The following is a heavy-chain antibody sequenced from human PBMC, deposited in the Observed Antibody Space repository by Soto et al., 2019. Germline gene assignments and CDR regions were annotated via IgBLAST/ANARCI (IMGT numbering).Heavy chain of an antibody. CDR2: ISTSSTYI. CDR1: GFTFSSYS. J-gene: IGHJ6*02. D-gene: IGHD4-17*01. Sequence: EVQLVESGGGLVKPGGSLRLSCAASGFTFSSYSMNWVRQAPGKGLEWVSSISTSSTYIYYADSLKGRFNISRDNAKNLLYLQMNSLKAEDTAVYFCARGYGDYGGDFYYGMAVWGQGTTVTVSS. V-gene: IGHV3-21*01. CDR3: ARGYGDYGGDFYYGMAV.